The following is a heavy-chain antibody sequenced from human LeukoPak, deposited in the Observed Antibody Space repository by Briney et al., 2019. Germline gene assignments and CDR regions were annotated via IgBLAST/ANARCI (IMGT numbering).Heavy chain of an antibody. CDR2: IIPLFGTS. CDR1: GGTFSSYA. V-gene: IGHV1-69*13. Sequence: ASVKVSCKASGGTFSSYAISWVRQAPGQGPEWMGGIIPLFGTSNYAQKFQGRVTITADESTSTAYMELSSLRSEDTAVYYCARDTAMVQGAFDIWGQGTMVTVSS. D-gene: IGHD5-18*01. J-gene: IGHJ3*02. CDR3: ARDTAMVQGAFDI.